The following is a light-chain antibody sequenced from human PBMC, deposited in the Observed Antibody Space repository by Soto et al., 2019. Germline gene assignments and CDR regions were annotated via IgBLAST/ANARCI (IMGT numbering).Light chain of an antibody. CDR1: SKDVCGYNY. J-gene: IGLJ1*01. CDR2: DVT. V-gene: IGLV2-14*03. CDR3: SSYTTCNTRQIV. Sequence: SAPTPPAPLSWAPGESSTLPFPGNSKDVCGYNYVSWYQHHPGKAPKLIIYDVTNRPSGVSNPFSGSKSGNTASLTISGLQPEDEADYYCSSYTTCNTRQIVFGTGTKVTVL.